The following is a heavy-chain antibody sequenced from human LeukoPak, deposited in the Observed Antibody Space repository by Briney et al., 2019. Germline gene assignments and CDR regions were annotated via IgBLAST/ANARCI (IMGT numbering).Heavy chain of an antibody. CDR3: AKGSSGGIYYFDY. J-gene: IGHJ4*02. CDR1: RFTFSSYA. V-gene: IGHV3-23*01. Sequence: PGGSLRLSCAASRFTFSSYAMGWVRQAPGKGLEWVSAISGSGDNTYYADSVKGRFTISRDNSKNTLYLQMNSLRAEDTAVYYCAKGSSGGIYYFDYRGQGTLVTVSS. CDR2: ISGSGDNT. D-gene: IGHD6-13*01.